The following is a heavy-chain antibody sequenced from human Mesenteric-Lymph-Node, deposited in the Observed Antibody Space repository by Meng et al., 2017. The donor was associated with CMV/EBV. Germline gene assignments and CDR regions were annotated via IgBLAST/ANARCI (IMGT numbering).Heavy chain of an antibody. V-gene: IGHV3-21*01. Sequence: GESLKISCAASGFNFSRYNINWDRQAPGKGLEWVSSITSCSSYIYYADSVKGRFSISSDNAKNSLYLQMNSLRAEDTAVYYCARSLAVAGTETNWGQGTLVTVSS. CDR3: ARSLAVAGTETN. D-gene: IGHD6-19*01. J-gene: IGHJ4*02. CDR1: GFNFSRYN. CDR2: ITSCSSYI.